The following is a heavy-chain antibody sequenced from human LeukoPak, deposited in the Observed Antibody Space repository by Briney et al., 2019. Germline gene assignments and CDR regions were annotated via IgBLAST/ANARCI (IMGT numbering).Heavy chain of an antibody. D-gene: IGHD5-12*01. CDR1: GFTFSNAH. J-gene: IGHJ4*02. V-gene: IGHV3-15*01. CDR3: TTSLYSGYDWGSDY. CDR2: IRSKTDGGTT. Sequence: GGSLRLSCAASGFTFSNAHMTWVRQAPGKGLEWVGRIRSKTDGGTTGSAAPVKGRFTISRDDSKNTLHLQMNSLKTEDTAVYYCTTSLYSGYDWGSDYWGQGTLVTVSS.